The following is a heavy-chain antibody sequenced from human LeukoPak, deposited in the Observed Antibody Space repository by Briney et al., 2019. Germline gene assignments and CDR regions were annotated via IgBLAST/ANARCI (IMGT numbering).Heavy chain of an antibody. V-gene: IGHV1-69*06. J-gene: IGHJ4*02. Sequence: ASVKVSCKASGGTFSSYAISWVRQAPGQGLEWMGGIIPIFGTANYAQKFQGRVTITADKSTSTAYMELSSLRAEDTAVYYCARDRDTESWYPFWWGQGTLVTVSS. CDR1: GGTFSSYA. CDR2: IIPIFGTA. CDR3: ARDRDTESWYPFW. D-gene: IGHD3-3*01.